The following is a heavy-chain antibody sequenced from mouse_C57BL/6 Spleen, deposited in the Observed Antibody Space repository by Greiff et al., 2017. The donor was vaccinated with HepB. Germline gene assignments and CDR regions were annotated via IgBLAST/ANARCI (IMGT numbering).Heavy chain of an antibody. CDR1: GYAFSSSW. CDR3: AREGMGSSFWFAY. CDR2: IYPGDGDT. V-gene: IGHV1-82*01. D-gene: IGHD1-1*01. J-gene: IGHJ3*01. Sequence: VQLQQSGPELVKPGASVKISCKASGYAFSSSWMNWVKQRPGKGLEWIGRIYPGDGDTNYNGKFKGKATLTADKSSSTAYMQLSSLTSEDSAVYLCAREGMGSSFWFAYWGQGTLVTVSA.